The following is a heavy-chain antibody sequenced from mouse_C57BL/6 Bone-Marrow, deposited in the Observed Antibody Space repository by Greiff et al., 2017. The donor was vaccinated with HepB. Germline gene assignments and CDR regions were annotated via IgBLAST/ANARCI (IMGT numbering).Heavy chain of an antibody. CDR3: ARHYYGSSYWYFDV. D-gene: IGHD1-1*01. CDR2: IYIGNGYT. J-gene: IGHJ1*03. Sequence: EVHLVESGAELVRPGSSVKMSCKTSGYTFTSYGINWVKQRPGQGLEWIGYIYIGNGYTEYNEKFKGKATLTSDTSSSTAYMQLSSLTSEDSAIYFCARHYYGSSYWYFDVWGTGTTVTVSS. V-gene: IGHV1-58*01. CDR1: GYTFTSYG.